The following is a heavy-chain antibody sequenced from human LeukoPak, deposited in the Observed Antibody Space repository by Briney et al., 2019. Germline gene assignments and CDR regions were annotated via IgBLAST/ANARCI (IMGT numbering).Heavy chain of an antibody. D-gene: IGHD2-21*02. Sequence: GGSLRLSCAASGFTFDDFTMHWVRQTPGKGLEWVTLISWDGGFTFYADSVKGRFTISRDNSKNSLYLQMNSLRTGDTALYYCAKDSGYCGGDCYPDYWGQGTLVTVSS. J-gene: IGHJ4*02. CDR2: ISWDGGFT. CDR3: AKDSGYCGGDCYPDY. CDR1: GFTFDDFT. V-gene: IGHV3-43*01.